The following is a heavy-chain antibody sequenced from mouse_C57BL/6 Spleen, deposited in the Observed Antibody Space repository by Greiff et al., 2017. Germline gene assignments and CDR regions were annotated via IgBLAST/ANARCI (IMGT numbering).Heavy chain of an antibody. D-gene: IGHD4-1*01. V-gene: IGHV7-3*01. CDR2: IRNKANGYTT. Sequence: EVNLVESGGGLVQPGGSLSLSCAASGFTFTDYYMSWVRQPPGKALEWLGFIRNKANGYTTEYSASVKGRFTISRDNSQSILYLQMNALRAEDSATDYCARPSNWGEWYFDVWGTGTTVTVSS. CDR1: GFTFTDYY. J-gene: IGHJ1*03. CDR3: ARPSNWGEWYFDV.